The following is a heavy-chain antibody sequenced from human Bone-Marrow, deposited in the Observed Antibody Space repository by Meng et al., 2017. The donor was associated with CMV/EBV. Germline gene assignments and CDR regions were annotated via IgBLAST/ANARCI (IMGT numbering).Heavy chain of an antibody. J-gene: IGHJ4*02. CDR1: GFTFSDYY. V-gene: IGHV3-11*01. Sequence: GGSLKLPFPASGFTFSDYYMSWIRQAPGKGLEGVSYITNSGNGMDYTDSVKGRFSISRDNATNSLYLQMNSLRVDDTAVYYCARLGPGRHNALDYWGQGTMVTVSS. CDR2: ITNSGNGM. D-gene: IGHD2-8*01. CDR3: ARLGPGRHNALDY.